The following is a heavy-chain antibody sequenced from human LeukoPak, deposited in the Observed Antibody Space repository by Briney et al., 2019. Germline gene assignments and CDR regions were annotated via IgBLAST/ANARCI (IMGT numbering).Heavy chain of an antibody. Sequence: ASVKVSCKVSGYTLTELSVHWVRQAPGKGLEWMGGFDPEDGEPIYAQKFQGRVTMTEDTSTDTAYMELSSLRSEDTAVYYCATAMVRGARYYYGMDVWGQGTTVTVSS. J-gene: IGHJ6*02. CDR1: GYTLTELS. CDR3: ATAMVRGARYYYGMDV. CDR2: FDPEDGEP. D-gene: IGHD3-10*01. V-gene: IGHV1-24*01.